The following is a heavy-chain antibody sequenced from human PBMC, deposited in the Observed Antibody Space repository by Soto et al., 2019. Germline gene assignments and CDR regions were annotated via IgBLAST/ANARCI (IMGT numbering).Heavy chain of an antibody. CDR3: ARDCGGDYYYYGMDV. V-gene: IGHV3-30-3*01. CDR2: ISYDGSNK. D-gene: IGHD2-21*01. CDR1: GFTFSSYA. Sequence: GGSLRLSCAASGFTFSSYAIHWVRQAPCKGLEWVAVISYDGSNKYYADSVKGRFTISRDNSKNTLYLQMNSLRAEDTAVYYCARDCGGDYYYYGMDVWGQGTTVTVSS. J-gene: IGHJ6*02.